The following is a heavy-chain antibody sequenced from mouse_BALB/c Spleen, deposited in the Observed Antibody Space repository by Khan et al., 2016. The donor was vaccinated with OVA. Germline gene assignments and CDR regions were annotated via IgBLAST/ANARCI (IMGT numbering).Heavy chain of an antibody. D-gene: IGHD1-1*01. CDR2: IGPGSSNT. J-gene: IGHJ4*01. CDR1: GYTFTSYW. CDR3: ASENYYGRTYYAMDY. V-gene: IGHV1S41*01. Sequence: DLVKPGTSVKLSCKASGYTFTSYWINWIKQRPGQGLEWIGRIGPGSSNTYYNEMFKGQAALTVDTSSTTAYIQFSSLSSEDSAVYFCASENYYGRTYYAMDYWGQGTSVTVSS.